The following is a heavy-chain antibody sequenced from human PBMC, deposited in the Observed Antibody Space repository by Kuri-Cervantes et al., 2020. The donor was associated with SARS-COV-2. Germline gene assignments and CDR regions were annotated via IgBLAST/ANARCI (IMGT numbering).Heavy chain of an antibody. CDR1: GFTFDDYG. Sequence: GESLKISCAASGFTFDDYGMNWVRQAPGKGLEWVAFIRYDGSNKYYADSVKGRFTISRDNAKNSLYLQMNSLRAEDTALYYCAKGSAYGSEDYGMDVWGQGTTVTVSS. D-gene: IGHD3-10*01. V-gene: IGHV3-30*02. CDR2: IRYDGSNK. J-gene: IGHJ6*02. CDR3: AKGSAYGSEDYGMDV.